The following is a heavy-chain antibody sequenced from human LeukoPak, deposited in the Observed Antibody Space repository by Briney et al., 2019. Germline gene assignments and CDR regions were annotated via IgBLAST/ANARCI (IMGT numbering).Heavy chain of an antibody. CDR1: GYTFTSYG. Sequence: ASVKVSCKASGYTFTSYGISWVRQAPGQGLEWMGWISAYNGNTNYAQKLQGRATMTTDTSTSTAYMELRSLRSDDTAVYYCARDQETITMIVVVTTEFDYWGQGTLVTVSS. D-gene: IGHD3-22*01. CDR3: ARDQETITMIVVVTTEFDY. CDR2: ISAYNGNT. J-gene: IGHJ4*02. V-gene: IGHV1-18*01.